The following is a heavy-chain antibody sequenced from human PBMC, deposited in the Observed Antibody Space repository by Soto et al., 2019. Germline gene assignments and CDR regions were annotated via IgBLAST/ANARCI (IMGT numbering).Heavy chain of an antibody. J-gene: IGHJ4*02. D-gene: IGHD6-6*01. Sequence: PSETLSLTCAVYGGSFSGYYWSWIRQPPGKGLEWIGEINHSGSTNYNPSLKSRVTISVDTSKNQFSLKLSSVTAADTAVYYCARGPISRGRSIAARFGESYSLWGQGTLVTVSS. CDR1: GGSFSGYY. V-gene: IGHV4-34*01. CDR2: INHSGST. CDR3: ARGPISRGRSIAARFGESYSL.